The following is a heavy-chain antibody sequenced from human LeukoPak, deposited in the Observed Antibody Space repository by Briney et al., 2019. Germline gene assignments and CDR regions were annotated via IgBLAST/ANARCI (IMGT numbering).Heavy chain of an antibody. J-gene: IGHJ6*03. D-gene: IGHD6-6*01. Sequence: SETLSLTCTVSGGSISSHYWSWTRQPPGKGLEWIGYIYYSGSTNYNPSLKSRVTISVDTSKNQFSLKLSSVTAADTAVYYCARSSSPAYYYYMDVWGKGTTVTVSS. CDR3: ARSSSPAYYYYMDV. CDR1: GGSISSHY. CDR2: IYYSGST. V-gene: IGHV4-59*11.